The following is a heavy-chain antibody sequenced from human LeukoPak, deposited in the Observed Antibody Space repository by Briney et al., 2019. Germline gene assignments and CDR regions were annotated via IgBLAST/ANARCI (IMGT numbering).Heavy chain of an antibody. V-gene: IGHV1-69*04. CDR2: IIPILGIA. Sequence: SVKVSCKASGDTFSSYAISWVRQAPGQGLEWMGRIIPILGIANYAQKFQGRVTITADKSTSTAYMELSSLRSQDTAVYYCARSLNFYDGSPVYWGQGTLVTVSS. CDR1: GDTFSSYA. CDR3: ARSLNFYDGSPVY. J-gene: IGHJ4*02. D-gene: IGHD3-22*01.